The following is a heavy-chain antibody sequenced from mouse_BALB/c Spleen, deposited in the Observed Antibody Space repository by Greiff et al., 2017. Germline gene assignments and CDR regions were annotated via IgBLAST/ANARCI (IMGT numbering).Heavy chain of an antibody. D-gene: IGHD1-1*01. J-gene: IGHJ3*01. V-gene: IGHV2-6-7*01. CDR2: IWGDGST. Sequence: VMLVESGPGLVAPSQSLSITCTVSGFSLTGYGVNWVRQPPGKGLEWLGMIWGDGSTDYNSALKSRLSISKDNSKSQVFLKMNSLQTDDTARYYCAREGYYGSGTWFAYWGQGTLVTVSA. CDR1: GFSLTGYG. CDR3: AREGYYGSGTWFAY.